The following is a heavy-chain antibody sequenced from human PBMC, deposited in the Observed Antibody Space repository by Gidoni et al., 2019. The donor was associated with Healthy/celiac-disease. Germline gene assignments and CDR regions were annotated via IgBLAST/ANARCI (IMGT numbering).Heavy chain of an antibody. CDR3: AIEGALGPFDY. Sequence: DVQLVESGGGVVQPGGSLRLSCAASGFTFDDYAMHWVRQAPGKGLEWVSLISGDGGSTYYADSVKGRFTISRDNSKNSLYLQMNSLRTEDTALYYCAIEGALGPFDYWGQGTLVTVSS. V-gene: IGHV3-43*02. J-gene: IGHJ4*02. CDR1: GFTFDDYA. CDR2: ISGDGGST. D-gene: IGHD1-26*01.